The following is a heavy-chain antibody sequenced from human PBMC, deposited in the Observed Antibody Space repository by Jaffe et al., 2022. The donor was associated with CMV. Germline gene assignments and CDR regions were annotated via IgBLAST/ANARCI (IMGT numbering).Heavy chain of an antibody. CDR3: TTVHGDYVLNYWYFDL. V-gene: IGHV3-15*01. CDR2: IKSKTDGGTT. J-gene: IGHJ2*01. CDR1: GFTFSNAW. Sequence: EVQLVESGGGLVKPGGSLRLSCAASGFTFSNAWMSWVRQAPGKGLEWVGRIKSKTDGGTTDYAAPVKGRFTISRDDSKNTLYLQMNSLKTEDTAVYYCTTVHGDYVLNYWYFDLWGRGTLVTVSS. D-gene: IGHD4-17*01.